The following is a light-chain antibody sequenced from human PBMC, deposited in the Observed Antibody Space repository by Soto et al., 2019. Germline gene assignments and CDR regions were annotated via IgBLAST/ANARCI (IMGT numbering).Light chain of an antibody. CDR3: TAFSANRVYL. V-gene: IGLV2-14*01. Sequence: QAVLSQRISVSGTPGQSITISCTGKSNDIGSYDYVCWYQQHPGKAPRLLIYGVHNRSPGISGRFSASKSGLTASLTISGLQAEDEADYYCTAFSANRVYLFGPGTKVTVL. CDR1: SNDIGSYDY. J-gene: IGLJ1*01. CDR2: GVH.